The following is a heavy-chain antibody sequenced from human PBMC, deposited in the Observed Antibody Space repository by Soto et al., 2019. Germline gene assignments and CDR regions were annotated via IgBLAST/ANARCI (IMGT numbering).Heavy chain of an antibody. CDR1: GFIFSSHN. CDR2: ITGSSSYI. V-gene: IGHV3-21*06. J-gene: IGHJ6*02. D-gene: IGHD3-9*01. Sequence: DVQLVESGGGLVKPGGSLRLCCAASGFIFSSHNMNWVRQAPGKGLEWVSSITGSSSYIFYADSVKGRFTISRDNAKNTVYLQMNSLTAEDTGVYYCARLVASETGYGMDVWGQGTTVTVSS. CDR3: ARLVASETGYGMDV.